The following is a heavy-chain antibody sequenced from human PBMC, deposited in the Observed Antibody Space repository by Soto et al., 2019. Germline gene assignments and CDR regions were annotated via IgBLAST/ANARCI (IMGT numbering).Heavy chain of an antibody. Sequence: SEPRSLTCSVSGGSINSGGYYWNWIRQFPGKGLDWIGYISYSGTTYYNPSLKSRVTIAADTSQNQFSLNLSSVTAADTAVYYCAGGRRGNYGYRWMDPCGQGSLV. D-gene: IGHD5-18*01. CDR1: GGSINSGGYY. CDR3: AGGRRGNYGYRWMDP. J-gene: IGHJ5*02. CDR2: ISYSGTT. V-gene: IGHV4-31*03.